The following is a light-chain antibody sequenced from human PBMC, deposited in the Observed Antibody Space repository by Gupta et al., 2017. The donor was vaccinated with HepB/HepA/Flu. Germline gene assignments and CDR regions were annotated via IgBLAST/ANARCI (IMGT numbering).Light chain of an antibody. CDR2: AAS. Sequence: DIQLTQSPSSLSACVEDRVTITCRASQNIHNYVNWYQQKPGKAPNLLIYAASNLQSGVPSRFSGSGSGTDFTLTISSLQPEDVATYYCQQSYSTSKSFGQGTKVEIK. CDR1: QNIHNY. V-gene: IGKV1-39*01. J-gene: IGKJ1*01. CDR3: QQSYSTSKS.